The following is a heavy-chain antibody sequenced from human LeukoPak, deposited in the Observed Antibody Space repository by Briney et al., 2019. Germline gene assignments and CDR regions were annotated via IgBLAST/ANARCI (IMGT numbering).Heavy chain of an antibody. J-gene: IGHJ4*02. V-gene: IGHV3-7*03. D-gene: IGHD2-2*01. CDR1: GFTFSSYW. CDR3: ASQPAAADVDY. Sequence: GGSLRLSCAASGFTFSSYWMTWVRQAPGKGLEWVANIKHDGSKKYYVDSVKGRFTISRDDAKNSLYLQMISMRADETGVYYCASQPAAADVDYWGQGTLVTVSS. CDR2: IKHDGSKK.